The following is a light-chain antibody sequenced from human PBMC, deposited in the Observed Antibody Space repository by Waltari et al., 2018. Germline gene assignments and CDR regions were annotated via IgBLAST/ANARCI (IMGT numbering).Light chain of an antibody. CDR1: QSVSSN. V-gene: IGKV3-15*01. CDR2: GAS. Sequence: EIVMTQSPATLSVSPGERATLSCRASQSVSSNLAWYQQKPGQAPRLLIYGASTRATGIPARCSGSGSGTEFTLTISSMQSEDFAVYYCQQYYNWLEVTFGPGTKVDIK. CDR3: QQYYNWLEVT. J-gene: IGKJ3*01.